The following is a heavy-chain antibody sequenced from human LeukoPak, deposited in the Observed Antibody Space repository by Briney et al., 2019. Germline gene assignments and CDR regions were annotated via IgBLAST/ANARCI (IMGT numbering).Heavy chain of an antibody. D-gene: IGHD3-10*01. CDR1: GFTFSSYG. Sequence: GGSLRLSCAASGFTFSSYGMHWVRQAPGKELEWVAVIWYDGSNKYYADSVKGRFTISRDNSKNTLYLQMNSLRAEDTAVYYCAKDRRGSQIDYWGQGTLVTVSS. CDR3: AKDRRGSQIDY. CDR2: IWYDGSNK. J-gene: IGHJ4*02. V-gene: IGHV3-33*06.